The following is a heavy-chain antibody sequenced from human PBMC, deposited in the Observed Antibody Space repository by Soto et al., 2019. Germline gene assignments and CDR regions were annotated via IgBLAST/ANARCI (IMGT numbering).Heavy chain of an antibody. CDR3: ALGGEYSSSIDY. CDR1: GGSISSYY. Sequence: NPSETLSLTCTVSGGSISSYYWSWIRQPPGKGLEWIGYIYYSGSTNYNPSLKSRVTISVDKSKNQFSLKLSSVTAADTAVYYCALGGEYSSSIDYWGQGTLVTVSS. V-gene: IGHV4-59*12. D-gene: IGHD6-6*01. CDR2: IYYSGST. J-gene: IGHJ4*02.